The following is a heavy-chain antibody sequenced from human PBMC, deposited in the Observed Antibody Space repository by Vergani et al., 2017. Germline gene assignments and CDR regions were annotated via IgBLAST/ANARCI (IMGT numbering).Heavy chain of an antibody. J-gene: IGHJ4*02. CDR1: GFTFSTYA. Sequence: EVQLLESGGSLKQPGGSVRLSCAASGFTFSTYAMHWVRQAPGKGLEWVSALTGGGGSTYYADSFKGRFIISRDNSRDTLYLQMNSLRPEDTATYYCAKDAGGYEYFFDSWGQGTLVTVSS. CDR3: AKDAGGYEYFFDS. D-gene: IGHD5-12*01. CDR2: LTGGGGST. V-gene: IGHV3-23*01.